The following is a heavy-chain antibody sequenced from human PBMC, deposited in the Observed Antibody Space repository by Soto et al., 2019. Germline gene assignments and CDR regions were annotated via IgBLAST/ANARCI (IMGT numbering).Heavy chain of an antibody. D-gene: IGHD5-12*01. CDR3: ARDKREVDIVATIMNYYYYGMDV. CDR1: GGTFSSYA. Sequence: SVKVSCKASGGTFSSYAISWVGQAPGQGLEWMGGIIPIFGTANYAQKFQGRVTITADGSTSTAYMELSSLRSEDTAVYYCARDKREVDIVATIMNYYYYGMDVWGQGTTVTVSS. J-gene: IGHJ6*02. V-gene: IGHV1-69*13. CDR2: IIPIFGTA.